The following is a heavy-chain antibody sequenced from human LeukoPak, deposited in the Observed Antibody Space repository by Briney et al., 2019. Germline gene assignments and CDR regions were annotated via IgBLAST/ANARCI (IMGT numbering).Heavy chain of an antibody. V-gene: IGHV4-61*05. CDR1: GGSISSTNY. D-gene: IGHD1-26*01. CDR3: AKGGTYGGGADY. J-gene: IGHJ4*02. CDR2: IYNGGST. Sequence: PSETLSLTCTVSGGSISSTNYWGWIRQPPGKGREWIGYIYNGGSTTYSPSLNSRVTTSLDTSNNQVSMRLSSVTAADTAVYYCAKGGTYGGGADYWGQGTLVTVSS.